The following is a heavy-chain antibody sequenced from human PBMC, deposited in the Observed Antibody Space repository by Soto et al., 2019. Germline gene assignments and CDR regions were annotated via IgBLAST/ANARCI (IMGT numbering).Heavy chain of an antibody. J-gene: IGHJ3*02. CDR1: GGSVSSGSYY. CDR3: AREGGGKDVDPAGASMGAFDI. D-gene: IGHD2-15*01. CDR2: IYYSGST. Sequence: QVQLQESGPGLVKPSETLSLTCTVSGGSVSSGSYYWSWIRQPPGKGLEWIGYIYYSGSTNYNPSLKSRVTISVDTSKNQFSLKLSSVTAADTAVYYCAREGGGKDVDPAGASMGAFDIWGQGTMVTVSS. V-gene: IGHV4-61*01.